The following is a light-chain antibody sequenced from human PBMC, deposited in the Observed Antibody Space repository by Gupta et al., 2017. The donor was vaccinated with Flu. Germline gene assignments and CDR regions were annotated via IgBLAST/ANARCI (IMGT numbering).Light chain of an antibody. J-gene: IGLJ3*02. CDR1: SGNVGTYNL. V-gene: IGLV2-23*01. Sequence: QSALTHTASVSGSPGQSINLSCTGISGNVGTYNLVSWYQVHPAKAPKLIIYEGNRRPSWVSHRFSGSTYGTTASLTISGLQAEDEADDYCCSFGGSNIRVFGGGTKVTVL. CDR3: CSFGGSNIRV. CDR2: EGN.